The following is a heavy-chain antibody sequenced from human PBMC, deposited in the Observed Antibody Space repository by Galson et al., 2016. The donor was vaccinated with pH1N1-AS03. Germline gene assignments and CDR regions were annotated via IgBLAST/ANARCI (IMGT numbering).Heavy chain of an antibody. V-gene: IGHV4-38-2*02. J-gene: IGHJ6*02. CDR3: AREATSSGQYAEFDYYYGMDV. CDR1: GYSITTGHY. D-gene: IGHD6-19*01. CDR2: IYPAVST. Sequence: SETLSLTCTVSGYSITTGHYWGWIRQPPGRGLEWIGSIYPAVSTDYNPSLKSRVAMSVDTSKNQFSLNLSSVTAADTALYYCAREATSSGQYAEFDYYYGMDVWGHGTTVTVAS.